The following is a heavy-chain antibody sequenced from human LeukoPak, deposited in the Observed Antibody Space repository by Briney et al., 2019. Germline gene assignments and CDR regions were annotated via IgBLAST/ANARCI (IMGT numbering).Heavy chain of an antibody. CDR3: ARVRGSSYFDY. Sequence: GGSLRLSCAASGFTFNSYWMSWVRQAPGKGLERVANIKQDGSEKYYVDSVKGRFTISRDNAKNSLYLQMNSLRAEGTAVYYCARVRGSSYFDYWGQGTLVTVSS. CDR1: GFTFNSYW. V-gene: IGHV3-7*01. D-gene: IGHD6-6*01. CDR2: IKQDGSEK. J-gene: IGHJ4*02.